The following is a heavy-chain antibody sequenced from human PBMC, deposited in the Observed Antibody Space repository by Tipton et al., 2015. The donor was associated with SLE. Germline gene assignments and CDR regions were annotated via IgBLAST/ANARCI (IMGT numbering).Heavy chain of an antibody. D-gene: IGHD2-21*01. CDR3: ARPCGGDCLGAFDI. J-gene: IGHJ3*02. CDR1: GFTFSDYY. V-gene: IGHV3-11*01. CDR2: ISNSASTI. Sequence: SLRLSCTGSGFTFSDYYMSWVRQAPGKGLEWVSFISNSASTIYYADSVKGRFTISRDNANNSLYLQMNSLRAEDTAVYYCARPCGGDCLGAFDIWGQGTMVTVSS.